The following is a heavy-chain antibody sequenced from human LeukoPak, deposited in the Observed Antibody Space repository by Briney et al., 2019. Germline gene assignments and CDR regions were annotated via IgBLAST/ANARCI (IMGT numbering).Heavy chain of an antibody. J-gene: IGHJ4*02. CDR3: ARGGQLVGFDY. CDR1: RFTFNTYA. CDR2: INGRGDTP. Sequence: GGSLRLSCAASRFTFNTYALIWVRQAPGKGLEWVSAINGRGDTPHYADSVKGRFTISRDNSKSTLYLQMNSLRAEDTAVYYCARGGQLVGFDYWGQGTLVTVSS. V-gene: IGHV3-23*01. D-gene: IGHD6-6*01.